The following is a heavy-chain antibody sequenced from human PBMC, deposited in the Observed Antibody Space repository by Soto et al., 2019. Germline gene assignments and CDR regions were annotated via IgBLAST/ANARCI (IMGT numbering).Heavy chain of an antibody. J-gene: IGHJ4*02. V-gene: IGHV4-61*01. CDR2: IYYSGST. D-gene: IGHD1-26*01. CDR1: GGSVSSGSYY. CDR3: ASALRDGYYHVGSGLHY. Sequence: QVQLQESGPGLVKPSETLSLTCTVSGGSVSSGSYYWSWIRQPPGKGLEWIGYIYYSGSTNYNPSLNSRVTISVDTTTTQFTLKLTSVTAADTAVNYGASALRDGYYHVGSGLHYWGQGTLVTVSS.